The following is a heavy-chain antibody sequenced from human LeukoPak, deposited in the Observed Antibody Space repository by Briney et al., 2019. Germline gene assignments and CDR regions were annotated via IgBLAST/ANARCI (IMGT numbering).Heavy chain of an antibody. J-gene: IGHJ4*02. CDR2: IYYSGTT. Sequence: KSSETLSLPCTVSAGAITRTSYFSGWIRQSPGKGLEWVGSIYYSGTTYYNPSLQSRVTISVDTSKNQFSLHLNSVTAADTAVYYCASLGPYSSTWYGDYWGQGTQVTVSS. CDR3: ASLGPYSSTWYGDY. V-gene: IGHV4-39*01. CDR1: AGAITRTSYF. D-gene: IGHD6-13*01.